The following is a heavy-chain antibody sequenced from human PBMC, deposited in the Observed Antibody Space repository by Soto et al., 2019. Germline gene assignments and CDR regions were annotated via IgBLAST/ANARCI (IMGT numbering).Heavy chain of an antibody. CDR2: IDYSGST. D-gene: IGHD3-22*01. J-gene: IGHJ5*02. V-gene: IGHV4-61*01. CDR3: ARVGYHSSVYLSGWFDP. Sequence: QVQLQESGPGLVKPSETLSLTCTVSGDSVRSGIYYWSWIRQPPGKRLELIGFIDYSGSTNHNPSLKSRVTISIDTSKNQFSLKLKSVTAADTAVYYCARVGYHSSVYLSGWFDPWGQGTLVTVSS. CDR1: GDSVRSGIYY.